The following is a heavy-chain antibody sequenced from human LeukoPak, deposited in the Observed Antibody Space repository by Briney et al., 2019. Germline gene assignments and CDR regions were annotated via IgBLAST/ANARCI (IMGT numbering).Heavy chain of an antibody. CDR1: GYTFTSYD. V-gene: IGHV1-69*05. CDR2: IIPIFGTA. CDR3: AGAPTGDNTYYYYYMDV. J-gene: IGHJ6*03. Sequence: SVKVSCKASGYTFTSYDISWVRQAPGQGLEWMGGIIPIFGTANYAQKFQGRVTITTDESTSTAYMELSSLRSEDTAVYYCAGAPTGDNTYYYYYMDVWGKGTTVTVSS. D-gene: IGHD7-27*01.